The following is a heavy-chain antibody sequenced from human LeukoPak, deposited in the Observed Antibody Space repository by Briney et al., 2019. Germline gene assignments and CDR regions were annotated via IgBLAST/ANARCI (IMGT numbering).Heavy chain of an antibody. V-gene: IGHV4-38-2*01. CDR3: ARQQYYFDY. CDR2: IYHSGST. Sequence: SETLSLTCAVSGYSISSGYYWSWIRQPPGRGLEWIGSIYHSGSTYYNPSLKSRVTISVDTSKNQFSLKLSSVTAADTAVYYCARQQYYFDYWGQGTLVTVSS. CDR1: GYSISSGYY. J-gene: IGHJ4*02. D-gene: IGHD6-13*01.